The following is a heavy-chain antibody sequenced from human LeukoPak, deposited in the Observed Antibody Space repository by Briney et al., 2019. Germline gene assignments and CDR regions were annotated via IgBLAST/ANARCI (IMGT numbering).Heavy chain of an antibody. Sequence: GGSLRLSCAASGFTFSSYAMHWVRQAPGKGLEWVSSISSSSSYIYYADSVKGRFTISRDNAKNSLYLQMNSLRAEDTAVYYCARAYSSSWYSPFDYWGQGTLVTVSS. V-gene: IGHV3-21*01. J-gene: IGHJ4*02. CDR2: ISSSSSYI. D-gene: IGHD6-13*01. CDR3: ARAYSSSWYSPFDY. CDR1: GFTFSSYA.